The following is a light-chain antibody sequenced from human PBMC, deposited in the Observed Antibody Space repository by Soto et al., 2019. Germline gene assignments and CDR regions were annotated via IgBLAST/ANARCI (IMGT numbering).Light chain of an antibody. CDR3: GTWDSGLNIGL. CDR2: DNN. V-gene: IGLV1-51*01. J-gene: IGLJ2*01. CDR1: SADIGNHY. Sequence: QSVLTQPPSVSAAPGQKVTISCFGTSADIGNHYVSWYQHLPGTAPKLIIYDNNKRPSGIPDRSSASKSGTSATLDITGLQTGDEADYYCGTWDSGLNIGLFGGGTKVTVL.